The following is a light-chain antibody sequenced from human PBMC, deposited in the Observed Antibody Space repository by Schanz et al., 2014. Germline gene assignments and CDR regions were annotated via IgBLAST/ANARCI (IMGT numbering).Light chain of an antibody. Sequence: QSALTQPASVSGSPGQSITISCSGTASDIGTYNYVSWYQRHPGKAPKLMIYDVSYRPSGVSDRFSGSKSGNTASLTISGLQAEDEADYYCCSYAGTYTLWVFGGGTKLTVL. CDR1: ASDIGTYNY. J-gene: IGLJ3*02. CDR3: CSYAGTYTLWV. CDR2: DVS. V-gene: IGLV2-14*03.